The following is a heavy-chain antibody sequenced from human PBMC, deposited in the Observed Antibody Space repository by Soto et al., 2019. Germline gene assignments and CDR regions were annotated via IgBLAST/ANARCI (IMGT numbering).Heavy chain of an antibody. CDR3: ARHLSSPSWKWFEP. J-gene: IGHJ5*02. CDR1: GYTFTDHY. D-gene: IGHD1-1*01. CDR2: IRPNSGET. Sequence: ASVKVSCKASGYTFTDHYINWVRQAPGHAPEYMGWIRPNSGETKYVERFQGRVTMTRDTSISTAYMELRRLTSDDTAVHYYARHLSSPSWKWFEPWGQGTRVTVSS. V-gene: IGHV1-2*02.